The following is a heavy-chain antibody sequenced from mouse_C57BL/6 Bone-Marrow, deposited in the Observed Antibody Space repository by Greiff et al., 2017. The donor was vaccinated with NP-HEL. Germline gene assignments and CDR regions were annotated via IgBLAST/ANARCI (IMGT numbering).Heavy chain of an antibody. J-gene: IGHJ4*01. Sequence: EVMLVESGGDLVKPGGSLKLSCAASGFTFSSYGMSWVRQTPDKRLEWVATISSGGSYTYYPDSVKGRFTISRDNAKNTLYLQMSSLKSEDTAMYYCARREDSYAMDYWGQGTSVTVSS. V-gene: IGHV5-6*02. CDR1: GFTFSSYG. CDR2: ISSGGSYT. CDR3: ARREDSYAMDY.